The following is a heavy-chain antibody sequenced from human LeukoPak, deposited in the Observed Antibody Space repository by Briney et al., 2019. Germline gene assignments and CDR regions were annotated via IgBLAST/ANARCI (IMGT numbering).Heavy chain of an antibody. Sequence: GASVKVSCKASGYTFTSYVISWVRQAPGQGLEWMGWISAYNGNTNYAQKLQGRVTMTTDTSTSTAYMELRSLRSDDTAVYYCARGRSHSSSWVIGYWGQGTLVTVSS. V-gene: IGHV1-18*01. CDR1: GYTFTSYV. CDR3: ARGRSHSSSWVIGY. D-gene: IGHD6-13*01. CDR2: ISAYNGNT. J-gene: IGHJ4*02.